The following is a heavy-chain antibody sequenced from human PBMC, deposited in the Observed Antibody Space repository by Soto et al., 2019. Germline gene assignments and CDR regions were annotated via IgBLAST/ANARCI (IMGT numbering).Heavy chain of an antibody. J-gene: IGHJ5*02. V-gene: IGHV4-31*03. CDR3: ARGLYYYDSSGYYHQVPDWFDP. Sequence: SETLSLTCTVSGGSISSGGYYWSWIRQHPGKGLEWIGYIYYSGSTYYNPSLKSRVAISVDTSKNQFSLKLSSVTAADTAVYYCARGLYYYDSSGYYHQVPDWFDPWGQGTLVTVSS. D-gene: IGHD3-22*01. CDR2: IYYSGST. CDR1: GGSISSGGYY.